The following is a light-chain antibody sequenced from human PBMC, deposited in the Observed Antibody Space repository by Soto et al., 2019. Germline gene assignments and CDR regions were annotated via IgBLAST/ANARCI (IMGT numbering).Light chain of an antibody. CDR1: QSVTNNY. CDR2: GAS. CDR3: QQYGGSPLVT. Sequence: EVVLTQSPGTLSLSPGERATLSCRASQSVTNNYLAWYQQKPGQAPRLLIYGASTRATGIPDRFSGSRSGTDFTLTVSRLEPEDSAVYYSQQYGGSPLVTFGGGTKVEIK. V-gene: IGKV3-20*01. J-gene: IGKJ4*01.